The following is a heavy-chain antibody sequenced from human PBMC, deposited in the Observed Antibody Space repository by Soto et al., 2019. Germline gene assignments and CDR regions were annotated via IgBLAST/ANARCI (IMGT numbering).Heavy chain of an antibody. Sequence: GGSLRLSCAASGFTFSNAWMNWVRQAPGKGLEWVGRIKSKTDGGTTGYAAPVKGRFTISRDDSKNTLYLQMNSLKTEDTAVYYCTTDWPNYYYGMDVWGQGTTVTVSS. CDR1: GFTFSNAW. J-gene: IGHJ6*02. CDR2: IKSKTDGGTT. V-gene: IGHV3-15*07. CDR3: TTDWPNYYYGMDV.